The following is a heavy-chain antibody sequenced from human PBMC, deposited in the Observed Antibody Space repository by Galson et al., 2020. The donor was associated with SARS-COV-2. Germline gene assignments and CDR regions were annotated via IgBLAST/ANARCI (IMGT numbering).Heavy chain of an antibody. Sequence: GESLKISCAASGFTFSSYAMSWVRQAPGKGLEWVSAISGSGGSTYYADSVKGRFTISRDNSKNTLYLQMNSLRAEDTAVYYCAKEGHGSYSDYYYGMDVWGQGTTVTVSS. J-gene: IGHJ6*02. V-gene: IGHV3-23*01. CDR2: ISGSGGST. CDR3: AKEGHGSYSDYYYGMDV. CDR1: GFTFSSYA. D-gene: IGHD1-26*01.